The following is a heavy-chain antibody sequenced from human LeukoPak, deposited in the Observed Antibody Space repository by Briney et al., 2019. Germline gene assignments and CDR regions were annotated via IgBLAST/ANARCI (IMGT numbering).Heavy chain of an antibody. CDR1: GGSFSGYY. D-gene: IGHD1-26*01. CDR3: AREVEESFDY. V-gene: IGHV3-11*06. J-gene: IGHJ4*02. CDR2: IRSRSEDT. Sequence: LSLTCAVYGGSFSGYYWSWIRQAPGKGLEWVSSIRSRSEDTYYADSVRGRFTISRDNAKNSLFLEMNSLRVEDTAIYYCAREVEESFDYWGQGTLVTASS.